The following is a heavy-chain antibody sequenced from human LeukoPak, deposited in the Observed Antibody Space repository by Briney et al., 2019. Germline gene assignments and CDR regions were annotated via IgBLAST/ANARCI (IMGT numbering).Heavy chain of an antibody. V-gene: IGHV3-21*01. J-gene: IGHJ4*02. D-gene: IGHD6-19*01. CDR2: ISSSSSYI. Sequence: VGSLRLSCAASGFTFSSYSMNWVRQAPGKGLEWVSSISSSSSYIYYADSVKGRFTISRDNAKNSLYLQMNSLRAEDTAVYYCARDPNSSGWRGYFDYWGQGTLVTVSS. CDR1: GFTFSSYS. CDR3: ARDPNSSGWRGYFDY.